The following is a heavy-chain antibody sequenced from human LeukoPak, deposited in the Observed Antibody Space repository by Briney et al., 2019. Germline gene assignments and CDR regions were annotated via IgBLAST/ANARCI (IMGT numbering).Heavy chain of an antibody. CDR3: AKAPTYGEYNTGHYYKYMDV. V-gene: IGHV3-23*01. J-gene: IGHJ6*03. CDR2: ISGSGGNT. Sequence: PGGSLRLSCAASGFTFSNAWMSWVRQAPGKGLEWVSTISGSGGNTYFADSVKGRFTISRDNSKNTLYLQMNSLRAEDTAVYYCAKAPTYGEYNTGHYYKYMDVWGKGTTVTVSS. D-gene: IGHD4-17*01. CDR1: GFTFSNAW.